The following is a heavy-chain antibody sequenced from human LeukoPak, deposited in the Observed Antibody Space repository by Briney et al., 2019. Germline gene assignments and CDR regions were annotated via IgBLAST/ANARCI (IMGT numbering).Heavy chain of an antibody. CDR3: ARPFLLWFGELSY. V-gene: IGHV1-2*02. J-gene: IGHJ4*02. Sequence: ASVKVSCKASGYTFTGYYMHWERQAPGQGLEWMGWINPNTGGTNYAQKFQGRVTMTRDTSISTVYMELSRLRSDDTAVYYCARPFLLWFGELSYWGQGTLVTVSS. D-gene: IGHD3-10*01. CDR1: GYTFTGYY. CDR2: INPNTGGT.